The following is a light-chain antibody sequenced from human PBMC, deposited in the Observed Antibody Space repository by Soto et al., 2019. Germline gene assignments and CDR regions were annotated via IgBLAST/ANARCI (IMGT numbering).Light chain of an antibody. CDR1: QSVSSNY. CDR3: QQYGSSPLT. Sequence: EIVLTQSPGTLSLSPGERATLSCRASQSVSSNYLAWYHQRPGQVPRLLIYGASNRAPGIPDRFSGSGSGTDFTLNISRLEPEDFAVYYCQQYGSSPLTFGQGTKVEIK. J-gene: IGKJ1*01. V-gene: IGKV3-20*01. CDR2: GAS.